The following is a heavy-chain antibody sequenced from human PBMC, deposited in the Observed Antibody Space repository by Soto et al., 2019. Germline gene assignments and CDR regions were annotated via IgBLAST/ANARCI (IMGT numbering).Heavy chain of an antibody. CDR1: GFTFSSYA. Sequence: EVQVLESGGGLVQPGGSLRLSCAASGFTFSSYAMSWVRQAPGKGLEWVSAISASGGSTYYADSVKGRFTISRDNSKNTLYLQMNSLRAEDTAVDYCAKDAAWIVVSIDYWGQGTLVTFSS. CDR3: AKDAAWIVVSIDY. D-gene: IGHD3-22*01. J-gene: IGHJ4*02. V-gene: IGHV3-23*01. CDR2: ISASGGST.